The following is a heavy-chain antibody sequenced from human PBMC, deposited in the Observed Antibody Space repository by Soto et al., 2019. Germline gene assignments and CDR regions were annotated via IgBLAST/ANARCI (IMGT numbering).Heavy chain of an antibody. D-gene: IGHD1-7*01. CDR1: GFTISTHG. J-gene: IGHJ4*02. V-gene: IGHV3-33*03. CDR3: AAATTWNFHFHY. Sequence: VRLSCAASGFTISTHGMHWVRQAPGKGLEWLANIWYDGSNKFYAESVKGRFSISKDNSKNTLYLQMSSLRAEDTAVYYCAAATTWNFHFHYWGQGTPVTFSS. CDR2: IWYDGSNK.